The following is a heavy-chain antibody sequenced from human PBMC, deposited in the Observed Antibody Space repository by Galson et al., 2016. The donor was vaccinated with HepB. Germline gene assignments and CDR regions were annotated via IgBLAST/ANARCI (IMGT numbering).Heavy chain of an antibody. J-gene: IGHJ4*02. CDR2: ISATGGSA. D-gene: IGHD1-1*01. V-gene: IGHV3-23*01. CDR3: ARDGDNWNDFDC. Sequence: SLRLSCAASGFTFKSYAMNWVRQAPGKGLEWVSAISATGGSAYYADSVKGRFTISRDNAKNSVYLQLNSLRADDTAVYHCARDGDNWNDFDCWGQGTLVTVSS. CDR1: GFTFKSYA.